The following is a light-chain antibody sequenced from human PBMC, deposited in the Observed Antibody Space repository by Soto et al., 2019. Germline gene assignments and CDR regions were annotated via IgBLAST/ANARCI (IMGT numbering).Light chain of an antibody. Sequence: ELVLTKSPGTLSLSPGERATLSCRASQSVSSSYLAWYQQKPGQAPRLLIYGASSRATGIPDRFSGSGSGTDFTLTISRLEPEDFAVYYCQQYGSSPLTGGGGTKVDIK. CDR2: GAS. CDR1: QSVSSSY. J-gene: IGKJ4*01. V-gene: IGKV3-20*01. CDR3: QQYGSSPLT.